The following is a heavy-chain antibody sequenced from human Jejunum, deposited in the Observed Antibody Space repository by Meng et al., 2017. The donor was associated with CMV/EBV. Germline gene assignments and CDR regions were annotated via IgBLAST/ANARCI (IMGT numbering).Heavy chain of an antibody. V-gene: IGHV7-4-1*02. CDR1: GYTFTDYY. J-gene: IGHJ4*02. D-gene: IGHD3-22*01. CDR2: INTNTGNP. Sequence: QVHMVQSGVEVSVPGAKVKVSCKTYGYTFTDYYMHWVRQGPGQGLEWMGWINTNTGNPTYAQGFTGRFVFSLDTSVSTAYLQISSLKAEDTAVYYCARGDYYDSSGLDYWGQGTLVTVSS. CDR3: ARGDYYDSSGLDY.